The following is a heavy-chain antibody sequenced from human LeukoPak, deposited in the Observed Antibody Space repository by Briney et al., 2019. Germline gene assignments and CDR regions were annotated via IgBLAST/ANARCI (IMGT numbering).Heavy chain of an antibody. CDR1: GFTFSNAW. D-gene: IGHD6-13*01. J-gene: IGHJ4*02. CDR3: TPGGYSFDF. V-gene: IGHV3-15*01. CDR2: IKSKSVGGTI. Sequence: GGSLRLSCAASGFTFSNAWMSWVRQAPGKGLEWVAHIKSKSVGGTIYYAAPVKGRFTISRDDSKNTLFLEVNSLKSEDTAVYYCTPGGYSFDFGAKGPLVTASS.